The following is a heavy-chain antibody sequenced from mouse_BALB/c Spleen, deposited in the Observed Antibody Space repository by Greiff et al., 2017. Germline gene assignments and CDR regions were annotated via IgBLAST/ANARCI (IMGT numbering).Heavy chain of an antibody. Sequence: EVKLMESGPGLVKPSQSLSLTCTVTGYSITSDYAWNWIRQFPGNKLEWMGYISYSGSTSYNPSLKSRISITRDTSKNQFFLQLISVTTEDTATYYCARGEENPYYGNHFDYWGQGTTLTVSS. D-gene: IGHD2-10*01. J-gene: IGHJ2*01. CDR2: ISYSGST. CDR3: ARGEENPYYGNHFDY. CDR1: GYSITSDYA. V-gene: IGHV3-2*02.